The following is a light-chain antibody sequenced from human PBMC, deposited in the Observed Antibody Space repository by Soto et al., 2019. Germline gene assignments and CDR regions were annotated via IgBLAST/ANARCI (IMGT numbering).Light chain of an antibody. CDR3: QQLNNYPIT. V-gene: IGKV1-9*01. CDR1: QGISSY. Sequence: DIQLTQSPSLLSASVGDRVTITCRASQGISSYLAWYQQKPGKAPKLLIYAASTLQSGVPSRFSGSGSGTEFTLTIPSLQPEDFATYYCQQLNNYPITFGQGTRLEIK. J-gene: IGKJ5*01. CDR2: AAS.